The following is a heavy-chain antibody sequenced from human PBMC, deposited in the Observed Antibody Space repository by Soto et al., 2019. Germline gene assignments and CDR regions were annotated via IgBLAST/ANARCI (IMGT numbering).Heavy chain of an antibody. D-gene: IGHD5-12*01. CDR2: ISSSSSYI. Sequence: EVQLVESGGGLVKPGGSLRLSCAASGFTFSSYSMNWVRQAPGKGLEWVSSISSSSSYIYYADSVKGRFTISRDNAKNPLYLQMNSLRAEDTAVYYCARDKRDSGYDSDYWGQGTLVTVSS. J-gene: IGHJ4*02. CDR1: GFTFSSYS. CDR3: ARDKRDSGYDSDY. V-gene: IGHV3-21*01.